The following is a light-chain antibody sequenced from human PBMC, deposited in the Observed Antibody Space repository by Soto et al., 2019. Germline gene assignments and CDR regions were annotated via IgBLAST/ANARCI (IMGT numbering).Light chain of an antibody. CDR3: QQFDDYPFT. CDR2: DAS. J-gene: IGKJ3*01. Sequence: AIQLTQSPSSLSAYVGDSVSITCRASHGISSALAWYQQKPGRAPKLLIYDASSLEGGVPSRFSGSRSGTDFTLTVSSLQPEDFATYYCQQFDDYPFTFGPGTKVDIK. CDR1: HGISSA. V-gene: IGKV1D-13*01.